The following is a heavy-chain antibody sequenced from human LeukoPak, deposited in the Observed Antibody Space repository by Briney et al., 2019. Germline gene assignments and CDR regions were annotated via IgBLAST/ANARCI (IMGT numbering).Heavy chain of an antibody. V-gene: IGHV3-74*01. Sequence: GGSLRLSCAASGFTFSTYWMHWVRQAPGKGLVWVSRINVDGSITTYADSVKGRFTISRDNAKNTLYLQMHSLRGEDTAVCYCARTFGNNYGDYWGHGTLVTVSS. D-gene: IGHD5-18*01. CDR2: INVDGSIT. CDR3: ARTFGNNYGDY. J-gene: IGHJ4*01. CDR1: GFTFSTYW.